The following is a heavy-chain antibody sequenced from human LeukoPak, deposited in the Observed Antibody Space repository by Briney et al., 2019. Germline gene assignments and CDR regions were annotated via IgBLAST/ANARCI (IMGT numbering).Heavy chain of an antibody. Sequence: GGSLRLSCAASGFTFSSYAMSWVRQAPGKGLEWVSLISGSGRNTYYADSVKGRFTISRDNSKNTLYLQMNSLGAEDTAVYYCAKGDVLRSFEWLFSLRFFDYWGQGTLVTVSS. V-gene: IGHV3-23*01. J-gene: IGHJ4*02. CDR1: GFTFSSYA. D-gene: IGHD3-3*01. CDR2: ISGSGRNT. CDR3: AKGDVLRSFEWLFSLRFFDY.